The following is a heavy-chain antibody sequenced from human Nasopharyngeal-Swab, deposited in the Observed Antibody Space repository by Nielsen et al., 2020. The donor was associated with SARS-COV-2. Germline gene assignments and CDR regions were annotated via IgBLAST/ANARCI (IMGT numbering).Heavy chain of an antibody. V-gene: IGHV4-39*01. CDR3: ARHSRVTTVVVVTLFDF. J-gene: IGHJ4*02. Sequence: SETLSLTCSVSGGSIRDNNYYWRWIRQPPRKGLEWIGSMSYSGVTFYNPSLRNRVTLSVDTSKNLLSLKLDSVTAADTALYYCARHSRVTTVVVVTLFDFWGQGIQVTVSS. D-gene: IGHD3-22*01. CDR2: MSYSGVT. CDR1: GGSIRDNNYY.